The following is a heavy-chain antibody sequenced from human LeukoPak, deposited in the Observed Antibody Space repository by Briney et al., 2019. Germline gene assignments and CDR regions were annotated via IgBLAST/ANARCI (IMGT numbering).Heavy chain of an antibody. J-gene: IGHJ4*02. D-gene: IGHD3-3*01. CDR1: GFTFDDFG. CDR3: ARGGYDFWSGYYRSPTDDY. CDR2: MNWNGGST. Sequence: GGSLRLSCAASGFTFDDFGMSWVRQAPGKGLEWVSGMNWNGGSTGYADSVKGRFTISRDNAKNSLYLQMNSLRAEDTAVYYCARGGYDFWSGYYRSPTDDYWGQGTLVTVSS. V-gene: IGHV3-20*04.